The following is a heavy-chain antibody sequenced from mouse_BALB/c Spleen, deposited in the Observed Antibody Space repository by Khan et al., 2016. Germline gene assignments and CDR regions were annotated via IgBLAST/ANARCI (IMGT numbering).Heavy chain of an antibody. J-gene: IGHJ4*01. CDR1: GFTFSSFG. V-gene: IGHV5-17*02. D-gene: IGHD6-1*01. Sequence: EVELVESGGGLVQPGGSRKLSCAASGFTFSSFGMHWVRQAPEKGLERVAYISSGSSTIYSADTVKGRFTISRDNPKNTLFLQMISLRSEDSTMYYCAREGATNAYAMDFWGPGTSVTVSS. CDR2: ISSGSSTI. CDR3: AREGATNAYAMDF.